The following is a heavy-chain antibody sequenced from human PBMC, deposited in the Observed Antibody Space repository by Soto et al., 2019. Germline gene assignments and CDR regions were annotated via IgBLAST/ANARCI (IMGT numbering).Heavy chain of an antibody. CDR3: AREGFTMLGGSGMDV. D-gene: IGHD3-10*02. Sequence: GGSLRLSCAASGFTFTNYWIHWVRQAPGQGLVWVSRINSDGSGIRYADSVKGRFTISRDNAKNTVDLQMNSQRAEDTAVFYCAREGFTMLGGSGMDVWGQGTTVTVSS. J-gene: IGHJ6*02. CDR1: GFTFTNYW. V-gene: IGHV3-74*01. CDR2: INSDGSGI.